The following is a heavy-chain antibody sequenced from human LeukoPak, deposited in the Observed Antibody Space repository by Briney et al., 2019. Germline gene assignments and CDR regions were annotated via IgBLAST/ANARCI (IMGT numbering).Heavy chain of an antibody. Sequence: GGSLRLSCSASGFTFSSYAMHWVRQAPGKGLEYVSAISSNGGSTYYADSVKGRFTISRDNSKNTLYLQMSRLRAEDTAVYYCVKSYSSSWYGWFDPWGQGTLVTVSS. D-gene: IGHD6-13*01. CDR1: GFTFSSYA. CDR3: VKSYSSSWYGWFDP. V-gene: IGHV3-64D*06. CDR2: ISSNGGST. J-gene: IGHJ5*02.